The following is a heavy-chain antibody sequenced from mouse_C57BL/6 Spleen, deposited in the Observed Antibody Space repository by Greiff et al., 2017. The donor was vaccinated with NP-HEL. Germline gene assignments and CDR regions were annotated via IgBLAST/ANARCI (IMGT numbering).Heavy chain of an antibody. CDR3: AKDSFDD. V-gene: IGHV5-17*01. CDR2: ISSGSSTI. Sequence: EVKLVESGGGLVKPGGSLKLSCAASGFTFSDYGMHWVRQAPEKGLAWVAYISSGSSTIYYADTVKGRFTISRDNAKNTLFLQMTSLRSEDTAMYYCAKDSFDDWGKGTTLTVSS. CDR1: GFTFSDYG. J-gene: IGHJ2*01.